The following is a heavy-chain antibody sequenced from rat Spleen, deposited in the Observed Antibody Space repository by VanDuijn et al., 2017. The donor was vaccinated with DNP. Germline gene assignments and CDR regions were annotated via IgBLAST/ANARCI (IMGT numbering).Heavy chain of an antibody. D-gene: IGHD4-3*01. CDR3: IRWNSGLDY. CDR2: ISYDGSST. CDR1: GFTFSNYD. V-gene: IGHV5-22*01. Sequence: EVQLVESGGGLVQPGRSMKLSCAASGFTFSNYDMAWVRQAPKKGLEWVATISYDGSSTYYRDSVKGRFTISRDNAKSTLYLQMNSLRSEDMATYYCIRWNSGLDYWGQGVMVTVSS. J-gene: IGHJ2*01.